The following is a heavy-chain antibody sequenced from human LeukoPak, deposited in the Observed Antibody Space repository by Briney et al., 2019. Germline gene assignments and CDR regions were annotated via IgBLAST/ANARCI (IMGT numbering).Heavy chain of an antibody. J-gene: IGHJ5*02. CDR3: ARAVTTIAPNWFDP. D-gene: IGHD4-11*01. CDR2: MNPNSGNT. V-gene: IGHV1-8*01. Sequence: GASVKVSCKASGCTFTSYDINWVRQATGQGLEWMGWMNPNSGNTGYAQKFQGRVTMTRSTSISTAYMELSSLRSEDTAVYYCARAVTTIAPNWFDPWGQGTLVTVSS. CDR1: GCTFTSYD.